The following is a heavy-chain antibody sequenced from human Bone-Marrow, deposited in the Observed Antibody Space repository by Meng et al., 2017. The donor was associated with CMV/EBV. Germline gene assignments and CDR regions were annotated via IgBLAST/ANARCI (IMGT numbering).Heavy chain of an antibody. CDR3: ARGGGYCSGTSCYNDY. J-gene: IGHJ4*02. CDR1: GGSISSSSYY. D-gene: IGHD2-2*02. CDR2: IDHSGST. V-gene: IGHV4-39*07. Sequence: SEPLSLTCTVSGGSISSSSYYWTWIRQPPRKGLEWIGEIDHSGSTNYNPSLKSRVTISVDTSKSQFSLRLSSVTAADTAIYYCARGGGYCSGTSCYNDYWGQGMLVTVSS.